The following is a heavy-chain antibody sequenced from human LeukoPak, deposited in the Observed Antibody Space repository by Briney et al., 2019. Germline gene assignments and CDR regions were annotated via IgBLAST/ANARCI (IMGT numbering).Heavy chain of an antibody. V-gene: IGHV6-1*01. Sequence: SQTLSLTCGISGDSVSSNSVGWNRIRQSPSRGLEWLGRTNFRSPGFVVHKVSVKGRIFISADASKNQFSLELTSVTPEDTAVYYCARDNYFDGGYGPYFDSWGQGILVAVSS. J-gene: IGHJ4*02. D-gene: IGHD6-25*01. CDR3: ARDNYFDGGYGPYFDS. CDR1: GDSVSSNSVG. CDR2: TNFRSPGFV.